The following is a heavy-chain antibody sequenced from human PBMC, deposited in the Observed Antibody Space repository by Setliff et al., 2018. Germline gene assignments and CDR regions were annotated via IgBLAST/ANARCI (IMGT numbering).Heavy chain of an antibody. CDR2: IKSDGREK. V-gene: IGHV3-7*01. Sequence: GGSLRLSCTVSGFSFTDYWMSWARQAPGKGLEWVANIKSDGREKNYADSVKGRFSISRDDASSSLYLQMDNLRVEDTAVYYCARGRFFTYWGQGTPVTVSS. CDR1: GFSFTDYW. D-gene: IGHD3-3*01. J-gene: IGHJ4*02. CDR3: ARGRFFTY.